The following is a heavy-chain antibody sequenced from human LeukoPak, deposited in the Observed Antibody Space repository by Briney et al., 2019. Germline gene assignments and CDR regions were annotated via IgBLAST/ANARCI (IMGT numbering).Heavy chain of an antibody. Sequence: GSLRLSCAASGFTFSSYSMNWVRQAPGKGLEWVSSISSSSSYIYYADSVKGRFTISRDNAKNSLYLQMNSLRAEDTAVYYCARGGVSAQFYFDYWGQGTLVTVSS. D-gene: IGHD3-10*01. V-gene: IGHV3-21*01. CDR3: ARGGVSAQFYFDY. CDR1: GFTFSSYS. CDR2: ISSSSSYI. J-gene: IGHJ4*02.